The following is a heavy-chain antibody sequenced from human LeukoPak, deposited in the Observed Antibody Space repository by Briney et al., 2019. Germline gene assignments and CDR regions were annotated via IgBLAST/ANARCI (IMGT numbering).Heavy chain of an antibody. CDR2: IDPSDSYT. Sequence: GESLKISCKGSGYRFTSYXIXWVRQMPGKGXEWMGRIDPSDSYTNYXXSFQGHVTISADKSINTAYLQWSSLKASDTAMYYCARRISYGYYFDYWGQGTLVTVSS. J-gene: IGHJ4*02. V-gene: IGHV5-10-1*01. D-gene: IGHD5-18*01. CDR3: ARRISYGYYFDY. CDR1: GYRFTSYX.